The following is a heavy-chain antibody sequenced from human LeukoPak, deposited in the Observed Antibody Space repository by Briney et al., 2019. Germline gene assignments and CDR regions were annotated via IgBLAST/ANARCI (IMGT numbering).Heavy chain of an antibody. J-gene: IGHJ3*02. Sequence: SETLSLTCTVSGGSISSYYWSWIRQPPGKGLEWIGYIYYSGSTNYNPSLKSRVTISVDTSKNQFSLKLSSVTAADTAVYYCAXRIAVAGYLIDAFDIWGQGTMVTVSS. CDR1: GGSISSYY. D-gene: IGHD6-19*01. V-gene: IGHV4-59*01. CDR2: IYYSGST. CDR3: AXRIAVAGYLIDAFDI.